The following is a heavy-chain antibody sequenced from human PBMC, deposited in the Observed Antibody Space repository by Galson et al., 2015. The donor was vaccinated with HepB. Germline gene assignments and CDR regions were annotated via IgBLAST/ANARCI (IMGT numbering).Heavy chain of an antibody. Sequence: SLRLSCAASGFSFSDYDMNWVRQAPGKGLEWVSYITGSGRTVYYADSVKGRFSISRDNARHSLHLQMNSLRAEDTAVYYCASCSGGYGEGFQHWGQGTLVSVSS. CDR1: GFSFSDYD. D-gene: IGHD6-25*01. CDR2: ITGSGRTV. J-gene: IGHJ1*01. CDR3: ASCSGGYGEGFQH. V-gene: IGHV3-48*03.